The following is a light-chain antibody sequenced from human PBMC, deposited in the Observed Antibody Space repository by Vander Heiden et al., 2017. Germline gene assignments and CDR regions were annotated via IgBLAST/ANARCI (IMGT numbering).Light chain of an antibody. J-gene: IGLJ2*01. CDR2: GNS. V-gene: IGLV1-40*01. CDR1: SSNIGAGYD. Sequence: QSVLTQPPSVSGAPVQRVTISCTGSSSNIGAGYDVHWYQQLPGTAPNHLIYGNSNRPSGVPDRFSGSKSGTSASLAITGLQAEDEADYYCQSYDSSLSGYVVFGGGTKLTVL. CDR3: QSYDSSLSGYVV.